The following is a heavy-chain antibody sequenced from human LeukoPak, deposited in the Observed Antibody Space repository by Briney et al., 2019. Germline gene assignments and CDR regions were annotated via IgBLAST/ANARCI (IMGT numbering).Heavy chain of an antibody. J-gene: IGHJ6*02. Sequence: GGSLRLSCAASGFTFSDYYMSWIRQAPGKGLEWVSYISSSGSTIYYADSVKGRFTISRDNSKNTLYLQMNSLRAEDTAVYYCAKGGTVTTNSYYYGMDVWGQGTTLTVSS. CDR1: GFTFSDYY. CDR2: ISSSGSTI. CDR3: AKGGTVTTNSYYYGMDV. D-gene: IGHD4-17*01. V-gene: IGHV3-11*01.